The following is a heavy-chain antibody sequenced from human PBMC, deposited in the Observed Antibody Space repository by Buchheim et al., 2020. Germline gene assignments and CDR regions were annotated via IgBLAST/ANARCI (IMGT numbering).Heavy chain of an antibody. CDR3: AKGEYCSGGNCHYYFDY. D-gene: IGHD2-15*01. CDR1: EFTFSSYS. CDR2: ISPSGDST. Sequence: EVQLLESGGGLVQPGGSLRLSCVASEFTFSSYSMSWVRQAPGKGLEWVSAISPSGDSTYYADSVKGRFIISRDNFKKPVYLQMNSRRAEDRAVYYCAKGEYCSGGNCHYYFDYWGQGTL. J-gene: IGHJ4*02. V-gene: IGHV3-23*01.